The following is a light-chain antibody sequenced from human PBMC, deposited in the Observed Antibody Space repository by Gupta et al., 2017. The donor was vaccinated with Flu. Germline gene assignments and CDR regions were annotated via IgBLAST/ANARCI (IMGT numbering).Light chain of an antibody. Sequence: RATITCSGSSSKIGSNNVNLYHQFTGAAPHLVIYSNNLRNSGFSDRFSGSKSGTSASLAISGLQSEDEADYFCAARDDSLDGPVFGGGTKLTVL. V-gene: IGLV1-44*01. J-gene: IGLJ2*01. CDR3: AARDDSLDGPV. CDR2: SNN. CDR1: SSKIGSNN.